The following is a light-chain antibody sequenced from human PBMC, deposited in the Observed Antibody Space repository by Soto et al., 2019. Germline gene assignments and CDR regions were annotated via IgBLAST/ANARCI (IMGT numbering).Light chain of an antibody. CDR3: QQYHS. V-gene: IGKV1-5*01. J-gene: IGKJ2*01. CDR1: QSISSC. Sequence: DILMTQSPSTLSASVGDRVTITCRASQSISSCLAWYQQKPGQAPKLLIYDASSLESGVPSRFSGSGSGTDFTHTDSTLQSDDVATYHCQQYHSFGQGTKLEIK. CDR2: DAS.